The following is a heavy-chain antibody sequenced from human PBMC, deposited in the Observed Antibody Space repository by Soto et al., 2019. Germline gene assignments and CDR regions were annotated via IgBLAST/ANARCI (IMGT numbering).Heavy chain of an antibody. CDR2: ISSSSSYI. J-gene: IGHJ4*02. CDR1: GFTSSSYS. Sequence: EVQLVESGGGLVKPGGTLRLSCAASGFTSSSYSMNWVRQAPGKGLEWVSSISSSSSYIYYADSVKGRFTISRDNAKNSLYLPLNSLRVEDTAVYYCARDQPGYSYGYGLGYWGQGTLVTVSS. V-gene: IGHV3-21*01. CDR3: ARDQPGYSYGYGLGY. D-gene: IGHD5-18*01.